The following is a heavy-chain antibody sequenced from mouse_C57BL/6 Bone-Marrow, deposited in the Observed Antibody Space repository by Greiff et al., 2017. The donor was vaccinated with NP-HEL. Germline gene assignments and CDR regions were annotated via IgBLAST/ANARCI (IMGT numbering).Heavy chain of an antibody. Sequence: VQLQQSGAELVRPGASVTLSCKASGYTFTDYEMHWVKQTPVHGLEWLGAIDPETGGTAYNQKFKGKAILTSDKSSRTAYMERRSLTSEDSSGYYCTSSSYLYFDVWGTGTTVTVSS. CDR2: IDPETGGT. CDR3: TSSSYLYFDV. D-gene: IGHD1-1*01. CDR1: GYTFTDYE. J-gene: IGHJ1*03. V-gene: IGHV1-15*01.